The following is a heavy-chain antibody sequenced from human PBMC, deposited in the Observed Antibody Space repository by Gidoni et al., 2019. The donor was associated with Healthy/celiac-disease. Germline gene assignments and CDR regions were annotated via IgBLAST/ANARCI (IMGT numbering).Heavy chain of an antibody. V-gene: IGHV4-34*01. Sequence: QVQLQQWGAGLLKPSETLSLTCAVYGGSFSGYYWSWIRQPPGKGLEWIGEINHSGSTNYNPSLKSRVTISVDTSKNQFSLKLSSVTAADTAVYYCARGSLLTGYLDYWGQGTLVTVSS. CDR3: ARGSLLTGYLDY. CDR2: INHSGST. D-gene: IGHD3-9*01. CDR1: GGSFSGYY. J-gene: IGHJ4*02.